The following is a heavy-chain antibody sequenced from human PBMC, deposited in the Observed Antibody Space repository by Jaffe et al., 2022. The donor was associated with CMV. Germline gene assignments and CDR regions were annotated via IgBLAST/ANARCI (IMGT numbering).Heavy chain of an antibody. CDR1: GFTFSSYG. CDR3: ARVDGITGTTLGY. Sequence: QVQLVESGGGVVQPGRSLRLSCAASGFTFSSYGMHWVRQAPGKGLEWVAVIWYDGSNKYYADSVKGRFTISRDNSKNTLYLQMNSLRAEDTAVYYCARVDGITGTTLGYWGQGTLVTVSS. D-gene: IGHD1-20*01. CDR2: IWYDGSNK. V-gene: IGHV3-33*01. J-gene: IGHJ4*02.